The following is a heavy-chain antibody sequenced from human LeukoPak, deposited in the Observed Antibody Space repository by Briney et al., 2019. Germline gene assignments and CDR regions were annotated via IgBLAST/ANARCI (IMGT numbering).Heavy chain of an antibody. D-gene: IGHD1-1*01. J-gene: IGHJ5*02. CDR2: FNPNSGGT. CDR3: ARAHWNDGSWFDP. V-gene: IGHV1-2*06. Sequence: GASVKVSWKASGYTFTGYYMHWERHAPGQGLERMGRFNPNSGGTNYAQKFQGRVTMTRDTSISTAYMELSRLRSDDTAVYYCARAHWNDGSWFDPWGQGTLVTVSS. CDR1: GYTFTGYY.